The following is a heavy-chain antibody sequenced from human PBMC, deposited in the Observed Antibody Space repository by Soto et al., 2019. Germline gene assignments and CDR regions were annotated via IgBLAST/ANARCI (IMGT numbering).Heavy chain of an antibody. J-gene: IGHJ4*02. D-gene: IGHD3-22*01. Sequence: SETLSLTCTVSGGSISSGGYYWSWIRQHPGKGLEWIGYIYYSGSTCYNPSLKSRVTISVDTSKNQFSLKLSSVTAADTAVYYCASQRRKYYYDSSGYLPFDYWGQGTLVTVSS. V-gene: IGHV4-31*03. CDR1: GGSISSGGYY. CDR2: IYYSGST. CDR3: ASQRRKYYYDSSGYLPFDY.